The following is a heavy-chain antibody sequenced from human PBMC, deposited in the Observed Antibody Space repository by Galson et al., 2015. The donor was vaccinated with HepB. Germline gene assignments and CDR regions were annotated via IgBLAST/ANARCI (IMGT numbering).Heavy chain of an antibody. CDR1: GFTFSSYG. J-gene: IGHJ4*02. V-gene: IGHV3-30*18. Sequence: SLRLSCAASGFTFSSYGMHWVRQAPGKGLEWVAVISYDGSNKYYADSVKGRFTISRDNSKNTLYLQMNSLRAEDTAVYYCAKDRGWLAGFLDYWGQGTLVTVSS. CDR3: AKDRGWLAGFLDY. CDR2: ISYDGSNK. D-gene: IGHD3-22*01.